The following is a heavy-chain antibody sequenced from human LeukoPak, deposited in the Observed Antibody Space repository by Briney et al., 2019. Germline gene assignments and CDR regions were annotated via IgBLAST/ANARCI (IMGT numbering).Heavy chain of an antibody. CDR3: ARGRPFYDFWSGFYYFDY. Sequence: GGSLRLSCAASGFTFSSYAMHWVRQAPGKGLEWVAVISYDGSNKYYADSVKGRFTISRDNSKNTLYLQMNSLRAEDTAVYYCARGRPFYDFWSGFYYFDYWGQETLVTVSS. D-gene: IGHD3-3*01. V-gene: IGHV3-30-3*01. J-gene: IGHJ4*02. CDR2: ISYDGSNK. CDR1: GFTFSSYA.